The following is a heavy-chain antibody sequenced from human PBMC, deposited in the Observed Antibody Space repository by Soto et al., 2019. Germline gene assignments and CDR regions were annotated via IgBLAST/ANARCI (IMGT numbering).Heavy chain of an antibody. J-gene: IGHJ6*02. CDR2: IYYSGST. V-gene: IGHV4-39*07. Sequence: SETLSLTCTVSGGSISSSSYYWGWIRQPPGKGLEWIGSIYYSGSTYYNPSLKSRVTISVDTPKNQFSLKLSSVTAADTAVYYCARGYSGYDSNHGMDVWGQGTTVTVSS. D-gene: IGHD5-12*01. CDR3: ARGYSGYDSNHGMDV. CDR1: GGSISSSSYY.